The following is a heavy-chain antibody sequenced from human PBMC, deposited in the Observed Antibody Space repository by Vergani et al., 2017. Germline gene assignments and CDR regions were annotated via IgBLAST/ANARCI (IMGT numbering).Heavy chain of an antibody. CDR3: AKDINRYCSGGSCSPFDY. D-gene: IGHD2-15*01. V-gene: IGHV3-23*01. CDR2: ISGSGGST. Sequence: EVQLLESGGGLVQPGGSLRLSCAASGFTFSSYAMSWVRQAPGKGLEWVSAISGSGGSTYYADSVKGRFTISRDNSENTLYLQMNSLRAEDTAVYYCAKDINRYCSGGSCSPFDYWGQGTLVTVSS. CDR1: GFTFSSYA. J-gene: IGHJ4*02.